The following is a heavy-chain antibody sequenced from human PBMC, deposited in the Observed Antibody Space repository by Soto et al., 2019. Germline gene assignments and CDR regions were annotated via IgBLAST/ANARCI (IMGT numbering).Heavy chain of an antibody. Sequence: EVQLVESGGGLIQPGGSLRLSCAASGFAVSSKYMTWVRQAPGKGLEWVSVIYGGGTTYYADSVKGRFTISRDTSKNTLYLQMNSLSAEDTAVYYCVQTTGWPGFDFWCQGTRVTVSS. CDR1: GFAVSSKY. D-gene: IGHD6-19*01. V-gene: IGHV3-53*01. J-gene: IGHJ4*02. CDR2: IYGGGTT. CDR3: VQTTGWPGFDF.